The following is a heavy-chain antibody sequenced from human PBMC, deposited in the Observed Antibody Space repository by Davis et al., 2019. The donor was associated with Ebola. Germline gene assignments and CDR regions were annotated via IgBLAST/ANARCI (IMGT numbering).Heavy chain of an antibody. V-gene: IGHV5-51*01. J-gene: IGHJ5*02. D-gene: IGHD5-24*01. Sequence: GESLKISCKGSGYRFTSSWLGWVRQTPARGLEWMGIIYPGDSETRYTPSFQGQVTISADKSTSTAYLQWTSLKASDTAIYYCAHMATITSGWFDPWGQGTLVTVSS. CDR1: GYRFTSSW. CDR2: IYPGDSET. CDR3: AHMATITSGWFDP.